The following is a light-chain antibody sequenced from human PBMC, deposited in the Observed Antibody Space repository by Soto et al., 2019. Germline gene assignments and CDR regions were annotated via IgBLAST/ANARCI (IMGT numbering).Light chain of an antibody. CDR1: QAINKN. Sequence: DIQMTQSPASLSASVGDRVTITCRASQAINKNLNWYRHKLGKAPELLIYDASDSQAGVPSRFSGSGSGADFTLIISGLQPEDFSTYYCQHSYNSPDNFGQGTKVDIK. CDR2: DAS. CDR3: QHSYNSPDN. V-gene: IGKV1-39*01. J-gene: IGKJ2*01.